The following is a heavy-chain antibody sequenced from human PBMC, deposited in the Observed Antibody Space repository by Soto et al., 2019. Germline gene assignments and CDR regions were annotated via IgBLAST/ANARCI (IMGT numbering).Heavy chain of an antibody. CDR1: GYTFTSYG. Sequence: ASVKVSCKASGYTFTSYGISWVRQAPGQGLEWMGWISAYNGNTNYAQKLQGRVTMTTDTSTSTAYMELRNLRSDDTAVYYCASEVCSGGSCYFVYWGQGTLVTVSS. V-gene: IGHV1-18*01. J-gene: IGHJ4*02. D-gene: IGHD2-15*01. CDR3: ASEVCSGGSCYFVY. CDR2: ISAYNGNT.